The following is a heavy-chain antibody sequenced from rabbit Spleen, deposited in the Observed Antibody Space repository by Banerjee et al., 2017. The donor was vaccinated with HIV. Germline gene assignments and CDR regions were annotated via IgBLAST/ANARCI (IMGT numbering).Heavy chain of an antibody. CDR3: ARAGEGGDGYLNL. CDR2: VDSGSRGRT. D-gene: IGHD5-1*01. J-gene: IGHJ4*01. V-gene: IGHV1S45*01. Sequence: QEQLVESGGGLVKPGASLTLTCTASGFTFSSYWMCWVRQAPGKGLEWIACVDSGSRGRTYYASWAKGRFTISKTSSTTVTLQMTSLTAADTATYFCARAGEGGDGYLNLWGPGTLVTVS. CDR1: GFTFSSYW.